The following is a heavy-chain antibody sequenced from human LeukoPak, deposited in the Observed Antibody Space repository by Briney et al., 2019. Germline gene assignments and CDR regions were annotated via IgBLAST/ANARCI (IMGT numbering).Heavy chain of an antibody. CDR2: IYYSGST. J-gene: IGHJ3*02. CDR1: GGSISSSSYY. V-gene: IGHV4-39*07. D-gene: IGHD3-22*01. Sequence: SETLSLTCTVSGGSISSSSYYWGWIRQPPGKGLEWIGSIYYSGSTYYNPSLKSRVTISVDTSKNQFSLKLSSVTAADTAVYYCARDLPLDYDSSGSKVAFDIWGQGTMVTVSS. CDR3: ARDLPLDYDSSGSKVAFDI.